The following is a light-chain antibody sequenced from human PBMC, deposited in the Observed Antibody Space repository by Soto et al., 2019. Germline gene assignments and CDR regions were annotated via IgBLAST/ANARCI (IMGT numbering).Light chain of an antibody. Sequence: EIVLTQSPGTLSLSPGERATLSCGASQTVTSNYLAWYQQKPGQAPRLLIFGASIRVTGIPDRFIGSGSGTDFTLTISSLEPEDFAVYYCQQRSNWPPWTFGQGTKVDIK. CDR1: QTVTSNY. J-gene: IGKJ1*01. CDR2: GAS. CDR3: QQRSNWPPWT. V-gene: IGKV3D-20*02.